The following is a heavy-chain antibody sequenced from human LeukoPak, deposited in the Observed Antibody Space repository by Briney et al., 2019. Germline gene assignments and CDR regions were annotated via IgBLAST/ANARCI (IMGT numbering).Heavy chain of an antibody. Sequence: GGSLRLSCAASGFTFSSYSMNWVRQAPGKGLEWVSSISSSSSYIYYADSVKGRFTISRDNAKNSLYPQMNSLRAEDTAVYYCARDSGGVGATNAFDIWGQGTMVTVSS. V-gene: IGHV3-21*01. CDR3: ARDSGGVGATNAFDI. CDR1: GFTFSSYS. D-gene: IGHD1-26*01. J-gene: IGHJ3*02. CDR2: ISSSSSYI.